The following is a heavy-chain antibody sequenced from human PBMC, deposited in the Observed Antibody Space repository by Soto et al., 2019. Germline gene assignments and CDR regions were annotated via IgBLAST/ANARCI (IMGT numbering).Heavy chain of an antibody. CDR1: GFTFSSYA. D-gene: IGHD4-17*01. J-gene: IGHJ4*02. CDR3: AKGGRGYGDPFDY. CDR2: ISGSGGST. Sequence: EVQLLESGGGLVQPGGSLRLSCAASGFTFSSYAMSWVRQAPGKGLEWVSAISGSGGSTYYADSVKGRFTISRYNSKNTLYLQMNSLRAEDTAVYYCAKGGRGYGDPFDYWGQGTLVTVSS. V-gene: IGHV3-23*01.